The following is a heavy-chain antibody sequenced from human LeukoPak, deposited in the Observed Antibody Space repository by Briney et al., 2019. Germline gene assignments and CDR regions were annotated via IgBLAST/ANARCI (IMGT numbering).Heavy chain of an antibody. CDR2: IGGSGDKT. D-gene: IGHD6-19*01. V-gene: IGHV3-23*01. J-gene: IGHJ4*02. Sequence: GRSLRLSCAASGFTFNRNAISWVRQAPGKGLEWGSTIGGSGDKTFYADSVKGRFTISRDNSKNMLHLQMSSLTGEDTALYYCVRRGDASSGWGDHDYWGQGALVTVSS. CDR1: GFTFNRNA. CDR3: VRRGDASSGWGDHDY.